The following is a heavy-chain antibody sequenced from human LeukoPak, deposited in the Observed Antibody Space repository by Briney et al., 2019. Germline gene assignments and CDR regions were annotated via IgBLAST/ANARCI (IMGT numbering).Heavy chain of an antibody. J-gene: IGHJ5*02. D-gene: IGHD3-3*01. CDR1: GSSISSYC. CDR3: ATSYDAKTAPYDL. CDR2: IYTSGRI. Sequence: PSETLSLTCTVSGSSISSYCWSWVRQPPGKGLEWIGYIYTSGRIDYNPSLKSRVTMSVDTSKNQLSMELRFLTAADTAVYYCATSYDAKTAPYDLWGQGTLVTVSS. V-gene: IGHV4-4*09.